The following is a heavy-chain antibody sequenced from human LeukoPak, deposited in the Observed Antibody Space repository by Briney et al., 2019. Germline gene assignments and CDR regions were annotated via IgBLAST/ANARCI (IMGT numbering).Heavy chain of an antibody. V-gene: IGHV3-23*01. CDR2: AGSNGVT. Sequence: GGSLRLSCTGSGFTFRTYAFSWVRQAPGKGLEWVSAAGSNGVTYYADSVKGRFTISRDNPKNALYLQMNGLRADDTAVYYCGIRDTSDYYVFWGQGTLVTVSS. D-gene: IGHD3-22*01. CDR1: GFTFRTYA. CDR3: GIRDTSDYYVF. J-gene: IGHJ4*02.